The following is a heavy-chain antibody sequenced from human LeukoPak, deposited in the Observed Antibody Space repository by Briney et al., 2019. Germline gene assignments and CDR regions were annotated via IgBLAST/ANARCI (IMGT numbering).Heavy chain of an antibody. J-gene: IGHJ4*02. CDR3: AREGIVVEAGATGLFDL. CDR1: GFTFSTYG. V-gene: IGHV3-30*02. Sequence: PGGSLRLSCAASGFTFSTYGMQWVRQAPGKGLEWVAFIRYDGTNKKYADSVKGRFNISRDNSRNTVHLQMSSLGAEDTALYYCAREGIVVEAGATGLFDLWGQGTLVTVSS. CDR2: IRYDGTNK. D-gene: IGHD2-15*01.